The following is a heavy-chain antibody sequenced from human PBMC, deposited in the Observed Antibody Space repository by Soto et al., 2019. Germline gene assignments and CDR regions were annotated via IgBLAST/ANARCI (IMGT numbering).Heavy chain of an antibody. CDR2: INHSGST. CDR3: ARGRGRVAVPPTPESWFDP. Sequence: SETLSLTCAVYGGSFSGYYWSWIRQPPGKGLEWIGEINHSGSTNYNPSLKSRVTISVDTSKNQFSLKLSSVTAADTAVYYCARGRGRVAVPPTPESWFDPWGQGTLVTVSS. CDR1: GGSFSGYY. D-gene: IGHD2-21*01. J-gene: IGHJ5*02. V-gene: IGHV4-34*01.